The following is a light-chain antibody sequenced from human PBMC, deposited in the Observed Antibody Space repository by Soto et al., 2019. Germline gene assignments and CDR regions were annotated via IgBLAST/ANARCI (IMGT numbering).Light chain of an antibody. CDR2: AAS. J-gene: IGKJ1*01. CDR3: QQYNNWPPWT. V-gene: IGKV3-15*01. CDR1: QSVSSY. Sequence: EIVLTQSPATLSLSPGERATISCRASQSVSSYLAWYQQKPGQAPWLLIYAASTRATGIPARFSGSGSGTEFTLTISSLQSEDFAVYYCQQYNNWPPWTFGQGTKVDIK.